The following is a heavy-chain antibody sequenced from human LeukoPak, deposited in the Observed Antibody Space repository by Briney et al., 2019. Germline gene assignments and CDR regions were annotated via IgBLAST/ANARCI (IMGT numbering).Heavy chain of an antibody. J-gene: IGHJ4*02. D-gene: IGHD6-13*01. CDR1: GYTFTSYY. CDR2: INPSGGST. V-gene: IGHV1-46*01. CDR3: VRVSSWYYGFDY. Sequence: GASVKVSCKASGYTFTSYYMHWVRQAPGQGLEWMGIINPSGGSTSYAQKFQGRVTMTRDTSTSTVYMELSSLRSEDTAVYYCVRVSSWYYGFDYWGQGTLVTVSP.